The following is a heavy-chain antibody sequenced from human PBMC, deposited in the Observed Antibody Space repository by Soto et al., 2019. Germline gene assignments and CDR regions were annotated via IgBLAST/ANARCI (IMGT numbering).Heavy chain of an antibody. Sequence: SETLSLTCAVYGGSFSGYYWSWIRQPPGKGLEWIGEINHSGSTNYNPSLKSRVTISVDTSKNQFSLKLSSVTAADTAVYYCARGRVVPAAIYGGRPTNYYYYGMDVWGQGTTVTVSS. D-gene: IGHD2-2*01. CDR1: GGSFSGYY. V-gene: IGHV4-34*01. CDR3: ARGRVVPAAIYGGRPTNYYYYGMDV. J-gene: IGHJ6*02. CDR2: INHSGST.